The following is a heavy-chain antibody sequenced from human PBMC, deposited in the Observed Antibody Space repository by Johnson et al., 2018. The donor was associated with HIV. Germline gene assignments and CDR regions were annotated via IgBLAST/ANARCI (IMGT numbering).Heavy chain of an antibody. CDR3: AREVHLGAAFDI. CDR1: GFTFSSYA. Sequence: QVQLVESGGGVVQPGRSLRLSCAASGFTFSSYAMHWVRQAPGKGLEWVAVISYDGSNKYYADSVKGRFTISRDNSKNTLYLQMNSLRVDDTAIYYCAREVHLGAAFDIWGQGTLVTVSS. D-gene: IGHD3-16*01. CDR2: ISYDGSNK. J-gene: IGHJ3*02. V-gene: IGHV3-30-3*01.